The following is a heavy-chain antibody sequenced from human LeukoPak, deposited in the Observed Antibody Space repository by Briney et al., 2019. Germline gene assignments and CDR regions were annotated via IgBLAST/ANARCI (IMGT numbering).Heavy chain of an antibody. CDR2: ISSSSSYI. J-gene: IGHJ4*02. CDR3: ASYYDLWRTIGSPYFDY. Sequence: GGSLRLSCAASGFTFSSYSMNWVRQAPGKGLEWVSSISSSSSYIYYADSVKGRFTISRDNAKNSLYLQMNSLRAEDTAVYYCASYYDLWRTIGSPYFDYWGQGTLVTVSS. D-gene: IGHD3-3*01. V-gene: IGHV3-21*01. CDR1: GFTFSSYS.